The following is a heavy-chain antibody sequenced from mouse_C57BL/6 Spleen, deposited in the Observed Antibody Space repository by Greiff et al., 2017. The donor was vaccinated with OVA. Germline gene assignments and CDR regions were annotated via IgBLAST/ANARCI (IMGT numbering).Heavy chain of an antibody. V-gene: IGHV14-4*01. CDR3: TTSPAVGFAY. CDR1: GFNIKDDY. J-gene: IGHJ3*01. D-gene: IGHD1-1*01. Sequence: VQLQQSGAELVRPGASVKLSCTASGFNIKDDYMHWVKQRPEQGLEWIGWIDPENGDTEYASKFQGKATITADTSSNTAYLQLSSLTSEDTAVYYCTTSPAVGFAYWGQGTLVTVSA. CDR2: IDPENGDT.